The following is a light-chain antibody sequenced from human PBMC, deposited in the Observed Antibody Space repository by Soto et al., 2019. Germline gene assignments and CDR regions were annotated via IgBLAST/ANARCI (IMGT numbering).Light chain of an antibody. CDR2: DAS. Sequence: EVVLTQSPATLSLSPGESATLSCRTSVSIGVYLDWYQQKPGQAPRPLISDASNRATGIPARFSGSGSGPDFPLTISSLEPEDFAVYYCHQRQYWPPITFGQGTRLDIK. CDR1: VSIGVY. V-gene: IGKV3-11*01. CDR3: HQRQYWPPIT. J-gene: IGKJ5*01.